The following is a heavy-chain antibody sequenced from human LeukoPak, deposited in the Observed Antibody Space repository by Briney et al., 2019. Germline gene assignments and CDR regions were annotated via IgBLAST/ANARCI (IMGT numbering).Heavy chain of an antibody. V-gene: IGHV3-21*01. CDR2: ISVSGTYI. J-gene: IGHJ4*02. Sequence: GGSLRLSCAASGFTFSNYWMHWVRQDPGKGLEWVSSISVSGTYIYYSDSVKGRFTISRDNAKNSLYLEMNSLRSDDTAIYYCARDRDYGTFDYWGQGTLVTVSS. CDR3: ARDRDYGTFDY. D-gene: IGHD4-17*01. CDR1: GFTFSNYW.